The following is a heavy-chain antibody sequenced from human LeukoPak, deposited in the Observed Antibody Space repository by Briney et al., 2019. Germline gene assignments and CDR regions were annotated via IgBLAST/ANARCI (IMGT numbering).Heavy chain of an antibody. J-gene: IGHJ3*02. D-gene: IGHD2-15*01. V-gene: IGHV3-7*01. CDR3: AREGRLLGAFDI. CDR1: GFNFSSYW. CDR2: IKPDGSGS. Sequence: GGSLRLSCAASGFNFSSYWMAWGRQAPGKGLEWVANIKPDGSGSYYVDSVKGRFTLSRDNTQNSLSLQLGSLRAEDTAVYYCAREGRLLGAFDIWGRGAMVTVSS.